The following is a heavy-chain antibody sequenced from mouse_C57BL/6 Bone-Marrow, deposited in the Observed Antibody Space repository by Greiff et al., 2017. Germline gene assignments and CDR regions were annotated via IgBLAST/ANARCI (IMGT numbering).Heavy chain of an antibody. V-gene: IGHV1-19*01. CDR1: GYTFTDYY. D-gene: IGHD1-1*01. CDR3: AKERITTVVHWYFDV. CDR2: INPYNGGT. J-gene: IGHJ1*03. Sequence: EVQLQQSGPVLVKPGASVKMSCKASGYTFTDYYMNWVKQSHGKSLEWIGVINPYNGGTSYNQKFKGKATLTVDKSSSTAYMELNSLTSEDSAVYYCAKERITTVVHWYFDVWGTGTTVTVSS.